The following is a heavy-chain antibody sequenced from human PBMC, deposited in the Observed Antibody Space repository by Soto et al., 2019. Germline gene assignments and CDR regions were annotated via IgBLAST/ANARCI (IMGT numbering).Heavy chain of an antibody. CDR1: GFSLSNPRMG. CDR2: IFSNDEK. J-gene: IGHJ4*02. CDR3: ARIQRIYMIVVSKPYFDY. Sequence: SGPTLVNPTETLTLTCTVSGFSLSNPRMGVSWIRQPPGKALEWLAHIFSNDEKSYSTSLKSRLTISRDTSKSQVVLTMTNMDPVDTATYYCARIQRIYMIVVSKPYFDYWGQGALVTVSS. V-gene: IGHV2-26*01. D-gene: IGHD3-22*01.